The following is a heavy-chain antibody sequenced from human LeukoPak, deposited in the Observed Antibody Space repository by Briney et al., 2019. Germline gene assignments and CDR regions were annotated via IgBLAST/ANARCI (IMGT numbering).Heavy chain of an antibody. Sequence: PSETLSLNCAVSGYSISSGYYWGWIRQPPGKGLEWIGSIYHSGSTYYNPSLKSRVTISVDTSKNQFSLKLSSVTAADTAVYYCARRGPAAIDYWGQGTLVTVSS. CDR1: GYSISSGYY. V-gene: IGHV4-38-2*01. D-gene: IGHD2-2*01. CDR2: IYHSGST. CDR3: ARRGPAAIDY. J-gene: IGHJ4*02.